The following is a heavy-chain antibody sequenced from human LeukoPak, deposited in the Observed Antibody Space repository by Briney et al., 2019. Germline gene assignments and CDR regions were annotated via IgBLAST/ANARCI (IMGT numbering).Heavy chain of an antibody. CDR2: ISSSSRYI. CDR1: GSTFSSYS. J-gene: IGHJ4*02. V-gene: IGHV3-21*01. CDR3: ARDRHRSSSLDY. Sequence: PGGSLRLSCAPSGSTFSSYSTSSVSQPPGKGLEWVSSISSSSRYIYYADSVKGRFTISRDNAKNSLYLQMNSLRAEDTAVYYCARDRHRSSSLDYWGQGTLVTVSS. D-gene: IGHD6-6*01.